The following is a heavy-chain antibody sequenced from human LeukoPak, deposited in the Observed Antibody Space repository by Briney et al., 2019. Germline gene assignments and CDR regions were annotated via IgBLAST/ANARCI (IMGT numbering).Heavy chain of an antibody. CDR1: GDSVSNGNYY. CDR2: IYYTGKT. V-gene: IGHV4-61*03. D-gene: IGHD3-10*01. J-gene: IGHJ4*02. CDR3: ARSQNYYGSGDY. Sequence: SETLSPTCTVSGDSVSNGNYYWSWLRQPPGKALEWIGYIYYTGKTYYNPSLEGRVTILVDTSRNHFSVKLSSVTAADTAVYYCARSQNYYGSGDYWSQGTLVTVSS.